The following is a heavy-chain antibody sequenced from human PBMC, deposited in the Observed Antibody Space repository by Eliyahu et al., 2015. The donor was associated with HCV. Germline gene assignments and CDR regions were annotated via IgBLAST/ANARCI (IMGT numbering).Heavy chain of an antibody. D-gene: IGHD6-6*01. CDR1: XGTFSSYA. V-gene: IGHV1-69*01. CDR3: AREIAARPNWFDP. J-gene: IGHJ5*02. Sequence: QVQLVQSGAEVKKPGSSVKVXCKASXGTFSSYAISWVRQAPGXGFEWMGGITPIFGTANYAQKFQGRVTITADESTSTAYMELSSLRSEDTAVYYCAREIAARPNWFDPWGQGTLVTVSS. CDR2: ITPIFGTA.